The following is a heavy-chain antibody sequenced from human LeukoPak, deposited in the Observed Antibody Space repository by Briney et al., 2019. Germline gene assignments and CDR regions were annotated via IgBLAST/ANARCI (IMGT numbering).Heavy chain of an antibody. CDR2: LSHDGINK. J-gene: IGHJ4*02. D-gene: IGHD1-26*01. Sequence: GGSLRLSCAASGFIFSSSAMHWVRQAPGKGLECVAVLSHDGINKYYTDSVKGRFTISRDNSKNTLYLQMNSLRAEDTAVYYCAKDLDSGSYSVEYFDYWGQGTLVTVSS. CDR3: AKDLDSGSYSVEYFDY. CDR1: GFIFSSSA. V-gene: IGHV3-30-3*01.